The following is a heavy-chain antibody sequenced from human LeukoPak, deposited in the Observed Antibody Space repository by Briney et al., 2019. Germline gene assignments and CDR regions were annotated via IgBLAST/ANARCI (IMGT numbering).Heavy chain of an antibody. V-gene: IGHV1-69*06. Sequence: GSSVKVSCKASGCTFSSYAISWVRQAPGQGLEWMGGIIPIFGTANYAQKFQGRVTITADKSTSTAYMELSSLRSEDTAVYYCARGYCSSTSCYAFDIWGQGTMVTVSS. CDR1: GCTFSSYA. J-gene: IGHJ3*02. CDR2: IIPIFGTA. D-gene: IGHD2-2*01. CDR3: ARGYCSSTSCYAFDI.